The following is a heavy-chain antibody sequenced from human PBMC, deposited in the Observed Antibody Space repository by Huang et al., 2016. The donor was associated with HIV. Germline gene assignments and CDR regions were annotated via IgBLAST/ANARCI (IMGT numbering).Heavy chain of an antibody. CDR2: MLPRLWRA. Sequence: QVHLVQSGAEVKKPGSSVRVSCTASGGSFKISGISWVRQAPGQGLEWLGGMLPRLWRATYAQKMSDRGTSTARESTTTVYMDLTSLWPEDTAVYYCASGASYEIWTPYYSGWHYSMDVWGEGTTVTVSS. D-gene: IGHD3-9*01. CDR1: GGSFKISG. J-gene: IGHJ6*03. V-gene: IGHV1-69*13. CDR3: ASGASYEIWTPYYSGWHYSMDV.